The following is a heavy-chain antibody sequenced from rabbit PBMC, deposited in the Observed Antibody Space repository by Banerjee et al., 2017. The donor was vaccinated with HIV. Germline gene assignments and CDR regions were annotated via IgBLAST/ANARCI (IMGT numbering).Heavy chain of an antibody. Sequence: LEESRGGLVQPGGSLTLSCKASGFDISNYGVNWVRQAPGKGLEWIGCINTGSGSTWYASWAKGRFTISKTSSTTVTLKMTSLTAADTATYFCARSIGSFYREYLNLWGQGTLVTVS. CDR3: ARSIGSFYREYLNL. D-gene: IGHD8-1*01. CDR1: GFDISNYG. CDR2: INTGSGST. V-gene: IGHV1S21*01. J-gene: IGHJ4*01.